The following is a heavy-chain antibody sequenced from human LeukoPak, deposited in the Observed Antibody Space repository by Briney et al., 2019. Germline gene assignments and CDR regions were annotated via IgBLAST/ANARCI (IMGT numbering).Heavy chain of an antibody. V-gene: IGHV3-21*01. CDR1: GFTFSSYA. J-gene: IGHJ4*02. CDR3: ARDSSGWYYFDY. D-gene: IGHD6-19*01. CDR2: ISSSSSYI. Sequence: SGGSLRLSCAASGFTFSSYAMHWVRQAPGKGLEWVSSISSSSSYIYYADSVKGRFTISRDNAKNSLYLQMNSLRAEDTAVYYCARDSSGWYYFDYWGQGTLVTVSS.